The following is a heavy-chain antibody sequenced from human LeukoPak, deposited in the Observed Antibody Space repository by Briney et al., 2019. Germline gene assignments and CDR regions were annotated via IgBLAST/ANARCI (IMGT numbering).Heavy chain of an antibody. Sequence: PGGSLRLSCAASGFTFSDYYMSWIRQAPAKGLEWVSHISSASSYTSYADSVKGRFTISRDNAKKSLYLQMNSLRAEDTAVYYCARGQYCTNGVCYDAFDIWGQGTTVTVSS. D-gene: IGHD2-8*01. J-gene: IGHJ3*02. CDR1: GFTFSDYY. V-gene: IGHV3-11*06. CDR2: ISSASSYT. CDR3: ARGQYCTNGVCYDAFDI.